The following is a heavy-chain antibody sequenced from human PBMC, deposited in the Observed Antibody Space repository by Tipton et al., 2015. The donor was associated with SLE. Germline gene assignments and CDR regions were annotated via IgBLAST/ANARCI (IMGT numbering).Heavy chain of an antibody. Sequence: TLSLTCTVSGGSVSSGSYYWSWIRQPPGKGLEWIGYIYYSESTNYNPSLKSRVTISVDTSKNQFSLKLSSVTAADTAVYYCARVDGHSSSGRRRFDYWGQGTLVTVSS. V-gene: IGHV4-61*01. D-gene: IGHD6-13*01. CDR1: GGSVSSGSYY. J-gene: IGHJ4*02. CDR3: ARVDGHSSSGRRRFDY. CDR2: IYYSEST.